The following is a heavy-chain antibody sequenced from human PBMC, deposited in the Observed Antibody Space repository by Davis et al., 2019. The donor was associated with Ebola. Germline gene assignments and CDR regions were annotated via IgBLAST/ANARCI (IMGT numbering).Heavy chain of an antibody. V-gene: IGHV1-18*04. Sequence: AAVQVSCKAPGYTFTSYGISWVRQATGQGLEWMDWISAYNGNTNYAQKLQGRVTMTTDTSTSTAYMVLRSLRSDDTAVYYCARGGRKWESYVQHWGQGTLVTVSS. CDR3: ARGGRKWESYVQH. J-gene: IGHJ1*01. CDR1: GYTFTSYG. CDR2: ISAYNGNT. D-gene: IGHD1-26*01.